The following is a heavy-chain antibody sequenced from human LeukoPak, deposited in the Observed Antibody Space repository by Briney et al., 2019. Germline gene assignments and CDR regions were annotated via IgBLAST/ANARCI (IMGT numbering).Heavy chain of an antibody. CDR1: GGSISSYY. Sequence: PSETLSLTCTVSGGSISSYYWTWIRQPAGKGLEWIGRIYANGNTNYNPSLNSRVTIWLDTSKNQFSLEVTSVTAADTAVYYCARAPFYYYGSGKDYGMDVWGQGTTVTVSS. V-gene: IGHV4-4*07. D-gene: IGHD3-10*01. CDR3: ARAPFYYYGSGKDYGMDV. J-gene: IGHJ6*02. CDR2: IYANGNT.